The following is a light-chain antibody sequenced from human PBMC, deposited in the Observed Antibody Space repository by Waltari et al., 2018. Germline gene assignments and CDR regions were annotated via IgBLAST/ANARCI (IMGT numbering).Light chain of an antibody. CDR1: QSVGRS. CDR2: YAS. J-gene: IGKJ1*01. Sequence: EIVLTQSPGTLSLSPGERATLSCRASQSVGRSLAWYQQKPGQAPRLLIYYASSKATGDRGMFSGSGSGEDVGVAISSMEPDGFAVYCGQHNVNLPGRFGPGTKVDI. V-gene: IGKV3-20*01. CDR3: QHNVNLPGR.